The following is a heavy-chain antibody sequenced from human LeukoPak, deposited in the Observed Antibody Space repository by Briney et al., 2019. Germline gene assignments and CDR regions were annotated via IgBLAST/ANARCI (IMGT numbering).Heavy chain of an antibody. CDR1: GYTFTGYY. Sequence: ASVKVSCKASGYTFTGYYMHWVRQAPGQGLEWMGWINPNSGGTNYAQKFQGRVTMTSDTSISTAYMELSRLRSDDTAVYYCARASSPYSSSWYYFDYGGQGTLVTVSS. J-gene: IGHJ4*02. CDR2: INPNSGGT. CDR3: ARASSPYSSSWYYFDY. D-gene: IGHD6-13*01. V-gene: IGHV1-2*02.